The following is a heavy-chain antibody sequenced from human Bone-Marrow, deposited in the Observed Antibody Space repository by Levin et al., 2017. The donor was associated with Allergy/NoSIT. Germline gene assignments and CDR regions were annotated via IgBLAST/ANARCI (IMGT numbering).Heavy chain of an antibody. CDR1: GYTFTAYY. V-gene: IGHV1-2*02. J-gene: IGHJ4*02. CDR2: IKPNNGDT. Sequence: GGSLRLSCKSSGYTFTAYYVHWVRQAPGQGLEWMGWIKPNNGDTNYTQKFQGRITLTRDTSISTAYMELTRLTSDDTAVYYCASAKEAGYWGQGTLITVSS. CDR3: ASAKEAGY.